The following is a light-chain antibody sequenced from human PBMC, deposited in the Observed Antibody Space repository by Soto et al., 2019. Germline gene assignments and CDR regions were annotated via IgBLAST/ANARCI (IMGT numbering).Light chain of an antibody. CDR2: GAS. V-gene: IGKV3-15*01. CDR3: QQYNKWPQT. Sequence: EIVMTQSPATVPVSPGERVTLSCRASQSVSIDLAWYQQRPGQAPRLLIYGASTRATDIPATFTGSGSGTEFTLTISSLQSEDIAVYYCQQYNKWPQTFGQGTKVVIK. CDR1: QSVSID. J-gene: IGKJ1*01.